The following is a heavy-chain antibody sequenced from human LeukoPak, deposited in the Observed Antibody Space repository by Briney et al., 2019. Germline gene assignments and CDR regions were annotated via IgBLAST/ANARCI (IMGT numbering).Heavy chain of an antibody. CDR1: GFTFSSYS. Sequence: GGSLRLSCAASGFTFSSYSMNWVRQAPGKGLEWVSSISSSSSYIYYADSVKGRFTISRDNAKNLLYLQMNSLRAEDTAVYYCARDSYYYDSSGFIDWGQGTLVTVSS. CDR3: ARDSYYYDSSGFID. CDR2: ISSSSSYI. V-gene: IGHV3-21*01. D-gene: IGHD3-22*01. J-gene: IGHJ4*02.